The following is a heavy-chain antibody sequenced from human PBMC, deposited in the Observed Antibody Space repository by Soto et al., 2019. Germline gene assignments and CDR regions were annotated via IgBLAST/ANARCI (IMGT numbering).Heavy chain of an antibody. CDR1: GGTLSSDV. CDR2: IIPIFGTA. CDR3: AREFWGVIPYYGMDV. Sequence: SSVKGSCKASGGTLSSDVSSWLLQAPGQGLEWMGGIIPIFGTANYAQKFQGRVTITADESTSTAYMELSSLRSEDTAVYYCAREFWGVIPYYGMDVWGQGTTVTV. J-gene: IGHJ6*02. V-gene: IGHV1-69*01. D-gene: IGHD3-16*01.